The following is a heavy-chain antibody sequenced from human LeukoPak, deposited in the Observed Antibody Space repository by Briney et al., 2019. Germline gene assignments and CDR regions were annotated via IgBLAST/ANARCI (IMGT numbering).Heavy chain of an antibody. CDR2: INHSGST. Sequence: KPSETLSLTCAVYGGSFSGYYWSWIRQPPGKGLEWIGEINHSGSTNYNPSLKSRVTISVDTSKNQFSLKLSSVTAADTAVYYCARVVGDRSSTGCYNMDVWGKGTTVTVSS. V-gene: IGHV4-34*01. CDR1: GGSFSGYY. CDR3: ARVVGDRSSTGCYNMDV. D-gene: IGHD2-2*02. J-gene: IGHJ6*03.